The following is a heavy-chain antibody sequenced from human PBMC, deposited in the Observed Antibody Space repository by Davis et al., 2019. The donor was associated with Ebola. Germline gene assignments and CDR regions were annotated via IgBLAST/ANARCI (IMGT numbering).Heavy chain of an antibody. J-gene: IGHJ5*02. CDR1: GGSISSYY. Sequence: PSETLSLTCTVSGGSISSYYWSWIRQPPGKGLEWIGYIYYSGSTNYNPSLKSRVTISVDTSKNQFSLKLSSVTAADTAVYYCARRDNWNEDWFDPWGQGTLVTVSS. CDR3: ARRDNWNEDWFDP. CDR2: IYYSGST. V-gene: IGHV4-59*08. D-gene: IGHD1-20*01.